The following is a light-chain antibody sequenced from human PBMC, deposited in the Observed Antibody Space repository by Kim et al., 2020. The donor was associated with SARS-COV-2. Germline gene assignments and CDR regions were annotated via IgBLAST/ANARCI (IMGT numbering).Light chain of an antibody. CDR3: QQYASSPRT. Sequence: EIVLTQSPGTLSLSPGERATLSCRTSESVNNNYLAWYQQKPGQAPSLLIYDASSRATGIPDRISGSGSGTDFTLTISRLEPEDFAVYYCQQYASSPRTFGQGTKVDIK. J-gene: IGKJ1*01. CDR1: ESVNNNY. CDR2: DAS. V-gene: IGKV3-20*01.